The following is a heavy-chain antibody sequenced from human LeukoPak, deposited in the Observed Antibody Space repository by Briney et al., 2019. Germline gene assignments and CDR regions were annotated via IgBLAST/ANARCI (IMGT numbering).Heavy chain of an antibody. CDR1: GFSLSNARMG. CDR2: IFSNDEK. D-gene: IGHD3-10*01. V-gene: IGHV2-26*01. CDR3: ARILWFGELSAFDI. Sequence: SGPTLVNPTETLTLTCTVSGFSLSNARMGVSWIRQPPGKALEWLALIFSNDEKSYSTSLKSRLTISKDTSKSQVVLTMTNMDPVDTATYYCARILWFGELSAFDIWGQGTMVTVSS. J-gene: IGHJ3*02.